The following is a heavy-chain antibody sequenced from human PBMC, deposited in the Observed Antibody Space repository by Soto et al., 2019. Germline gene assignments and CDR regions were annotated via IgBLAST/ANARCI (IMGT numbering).Heavy chain of an antibody. J-gene: IGHJ4*02. CDR1: GGSISSGGYS. CDR3: ARAGYCINALCYSEYFFDY. V-gene: IGHV4-30-2*01. CDR2: IYHSGTT. Sequence: SETLSLTCAVSGGSISSGGYSWNWIRQPPGKGLEWIGYIYHSGTTDYNPSLRSRVSISVDGSKNQFSLKLSSVTAADTAVYYCARAGYCINALCYSEYFFDYWGQGTLVTVSS. D-gene: IGHD2-8*01.